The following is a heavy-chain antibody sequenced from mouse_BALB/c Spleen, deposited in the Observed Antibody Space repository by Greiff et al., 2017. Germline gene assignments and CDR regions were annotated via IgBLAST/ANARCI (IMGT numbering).Heavy chain of an antibody. CDR2: IDTSDSYT. V-gene: IGHV1-69*01. Sequence: QVQLQQSGAELVMPGASVKMSCKASGYTFTDYWMHWVKQRPGQGLEWIGAIDTSDSYTSYNQKFKGKATLTVDESSSTAYMQLSSLTSEDSAVYYCARESGTAWFAYWGQGTLVTVSA. J-gene: IGHJ3*01. D-gene: IGHD3-3*01. CDR3: ARESGTAWFAY. CDR1: GYTFTDYW.